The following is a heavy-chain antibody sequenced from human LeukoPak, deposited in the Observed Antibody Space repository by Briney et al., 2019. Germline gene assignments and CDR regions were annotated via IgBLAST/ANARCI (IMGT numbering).Heavy chain of an antibody. V-gene: IGHV3-23*01. Sequence: GGSLRLSCAASGFTFSSYAMSWVRQAPGKGLEWVSAISGSGGSTYYADSVKGRFTISRDNSKNTLYLQMNSLRAEDTAVYYCAKDLGSCSSTSCYARWFDPWGQGTLSPSPQ. CDR1: GFTFSSYA. J-gene: IGHJ5*02. D-gene: IGHD2-2*01. CDR3: AKDLGSCSSTSCYARWFDP. CDR2: ISGSGGST.